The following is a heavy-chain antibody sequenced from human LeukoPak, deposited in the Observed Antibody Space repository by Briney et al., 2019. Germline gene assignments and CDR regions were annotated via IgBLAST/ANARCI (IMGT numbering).Heavy chain of an antibody. V-gene: IGHV3-9*01. Sequence: GGSLRLSCAASGFTFDNYAMHWVRHAPGKGLEWVSGISWNSGSIGYADSVKGRFTISRDNAKNSLYLQMNSLRAEDTALYYCANSRWPDDAFDIWGQGTMVTVSS. D-gene: IGHD5-24*01. CDR1: GFTFDNYA. CDR2: ISWNSGSI. CDR3: ANSRWPDDAFDI. J-gene: IGHJ3*02.